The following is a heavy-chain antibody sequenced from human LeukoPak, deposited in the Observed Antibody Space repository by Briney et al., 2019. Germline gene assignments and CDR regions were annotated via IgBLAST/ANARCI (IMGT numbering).Heavy chain of an antibody. V-gene: IGHV4-4*07. J-gene: IGHJ6*03. CDR1: GGSISSYY. CDR2: IYTSGST. CDR3: ARDYRELRFLEWLDYYYYMDV. Sequence: SETLSLTCTVSGGSISSYYWSWIRQPAGKGLEWIGRIYTSGSTNYNPSLKSRVAMSVDTSKNQFSLKLSSVTAADTAVYYCARDYRELRFLEWLDYYYYMDVWGKGTTVTVSS. D-gene: IGHD3-3*01.